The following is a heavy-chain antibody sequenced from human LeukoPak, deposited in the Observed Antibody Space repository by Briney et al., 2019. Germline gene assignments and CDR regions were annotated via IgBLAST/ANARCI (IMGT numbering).Heavy chain of an antibody. Sequence: PGGSLRLSCAASGFTFSSYSMNWVRQAPGKGLVWVSRISTDASSTTYADSVKGRFTISRDNAKGTLYLQMSSLRAEDTAVYYCTGHHQAYSRTYWGQGTLVTVSS. J-gene: IGHJ4*02. CDR2: ISTDASST. D-gene: IGHD4-11*01. V-gene: IGHV3-74*01. CDR3: TGHHQAYSRTY. CDR1: GFTFSSYS.